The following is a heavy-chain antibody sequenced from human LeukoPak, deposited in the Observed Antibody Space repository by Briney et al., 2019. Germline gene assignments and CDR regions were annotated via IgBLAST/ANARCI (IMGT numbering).Heavy chain of an antibody. CDR1: GSSFTIHW. D-gene: IGHD4-17*01. J-gene: IGHJ3*02. CDR3: ARRMTTVTTRDAFDI. Sequence: GSSLKISCKDSGSSFTIHWIGSVRQMPGKGLEPSGLIYPRDSDTRSTTSSQGQVTISADTSISTAYLQWSSLKASDTAMYYCARRMTTVTTRDAFDIWGQGTMVTVSS. CDR2: IYPRDSDT. V-gene: IGHV5-51*01.